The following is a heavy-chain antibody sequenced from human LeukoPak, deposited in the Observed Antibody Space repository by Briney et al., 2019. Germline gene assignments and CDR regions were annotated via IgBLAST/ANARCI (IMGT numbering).Heavy chain of an antibody. V-gene: IGHV1-24*01. CDR3: ATGGGSYYGTFDY. CDR2: FDPEDGET. CDR1: GYTFTSYY. J-gene: IGHJ4*02. Sequence: ASVKVSCTASGYTFTSYYMHWVRQAPGQGLEWMGGFDPEDGETIYAQKFQGRVTMTEDTSTDTAYMELSSLRSEDTAVYYCATGGGSYYGTFDYWGQGTLVTVSS. D-gene: IGHD1-26*01.